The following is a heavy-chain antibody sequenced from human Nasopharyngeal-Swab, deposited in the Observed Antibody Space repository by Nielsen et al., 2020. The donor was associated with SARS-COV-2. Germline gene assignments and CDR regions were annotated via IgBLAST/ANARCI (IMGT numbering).Heavy chain of an antibody. Sequence: GESLKISCAASGFTFDDYGMSWVRQAPGKGLEWVSGINWNGGSTGYADSVKGRFTISRDNAKNSLYLQMNSLRAEDTALYYCVKAQSSTIVVAGNHGMDVWGQGTTVTVSS. CDR3: VKAQSSTIVVAGNHGMDV. CDR2: INWNGGST. CDR1: GFTFDDYG. J-gene: IGHJ6*02. D-gene: IGHD6-19*01. V-gene: IGHV3-20*04.